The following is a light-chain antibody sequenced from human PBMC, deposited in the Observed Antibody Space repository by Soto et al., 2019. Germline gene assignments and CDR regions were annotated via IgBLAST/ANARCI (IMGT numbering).Light chain of an antibody. V-gene: IGKV1-5*01. Sequence: DIQMTQTPSTLSASVGDEVTITCRASQSISSWLAWYQRKPGKAPKLLIYDASALESGVPSRFRGDGFGTEFTLTISKLQPDDFSSYYCQQYNSSSWTFGQGTKVDIK. CDR2: DAS. CDR3: QQYNSSSWT. CDR1: QSISSW. J-gene: IGKJ1*01.